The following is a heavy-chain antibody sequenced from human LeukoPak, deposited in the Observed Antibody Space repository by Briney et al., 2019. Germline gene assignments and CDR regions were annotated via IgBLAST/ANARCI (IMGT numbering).Heavy chain of an antibody. CDR3: AKVFFYYDSSGLTPFDY. CDR2: ISGSGGST. CDR1: GFTFSSYA. Sequence: GGSLRLSCAASGFTFSSYAMSWVRQAPGKGLEWVSAISGSGGSTYYADSVKGRFTISRDNSKNTLYLQMNSLRAEDTAVYYCAKVFFYYDSSGLTPFDYWSQGTLVTVSS. V-gene: IGHV3-23*01. J-gene: IGHJ4*02. D-gene: IGHD3-22*01.